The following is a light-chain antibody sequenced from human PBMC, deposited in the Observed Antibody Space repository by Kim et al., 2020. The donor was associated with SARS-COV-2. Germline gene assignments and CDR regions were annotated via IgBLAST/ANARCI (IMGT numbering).Light chain of an antibody. Sequence: NFMLTQPHSVSESAGKTVTISCTGSSGSIASNYVQWYQQRPGSAPTTVIYEDNQRPSGVPDRFSGSIDSSSNSASLTISGLKTEDEADYYCQSYDSSNEGVFGGGTQLTVL. CDR2: EDN. V-gene: IGLV6-57*02. CDR3: QSYDSSNEGV. J-gene: IGLJ3*02. CDR1: SGSIASNY.